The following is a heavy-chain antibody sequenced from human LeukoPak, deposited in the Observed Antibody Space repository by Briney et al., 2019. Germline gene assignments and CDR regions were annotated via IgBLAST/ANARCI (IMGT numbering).Heavy chain of an antibody. CDR1: GFTFSSYS. J-gene: IGHJ4*02. CDR2: ISSSSSYI. CDR3: ARAKSIAAPPGY. Sequence: GGSLRLSCAASGFTFSSYSMNWVRQAPGKGLEWVSSISSSSSYIYYADSVKGRFTISRDNAKNSLYLQMNSLRAEDTAVYYCARAKSIAAPPGYWGQGTLVTVST. V-gene: IGHV3-21*01. D-gene: IGHD6-6*01.